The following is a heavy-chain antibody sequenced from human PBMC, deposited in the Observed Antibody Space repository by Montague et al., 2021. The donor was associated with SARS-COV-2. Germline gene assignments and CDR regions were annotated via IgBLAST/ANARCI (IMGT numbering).Heavy chain of an antibody. J-gene: IGHJ3*02. V-gene: IGHV4-59*01. D-gene: IGHD4-23*01. CDR1: GGSITGYY. Sequence: SETLSLTCTVSGGSITGYYWSWLRRSPGKGLEWIAYIYDCGAVNYNPSLASRVTISTDTSKNQLSLKVNSVTAADTAVYYCVRDHPYGGPRGAYDIWGQGTVVTVSS. CDR3: VRDHPYGGPRGAYDI. CDR2: IYDCGAV.